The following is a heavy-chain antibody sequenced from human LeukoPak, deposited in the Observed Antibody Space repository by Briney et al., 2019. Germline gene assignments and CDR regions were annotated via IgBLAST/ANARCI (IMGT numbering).Heavy chain of an antibody. CDR1: GYTFTRYA. D-gene: IGHD4-17*01. CDR2: IIPIFGTA. J-gene: IGHJ4*02. CDR3: ARENDYGDYPFDY. Sequence: GASVKVSCKASGYTFTRYAINWVRQAPGQGLEWMGRIIPIFGTANYAQKFQGRVTITTDESTNTAYMELNSLRSEDTAVYYCARENDYGDYPFDYWGQGTLVTVSS. V-gene: IGHV1-69*05.